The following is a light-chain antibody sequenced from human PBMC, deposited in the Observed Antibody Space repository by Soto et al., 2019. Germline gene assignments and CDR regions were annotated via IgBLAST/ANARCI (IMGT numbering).Light chain of an antibody. V-gene: IGKV4-1*01. J-gene: IGKJ1*01. CDR3: QEYYSTQWT. Sequence: DIVMTQSPDSLAVSLGERATINCKSSQSVLYSSNNKNYIAWYQQKPGQPPKLLIYCASTRESGVPDRFSGSGSGTDFTLTISSLHAEDVAVYYCQEYYSTQWTFGQGTKVEIK. CDR2: CAS. CDR1: QSVLYSSNNKNY.